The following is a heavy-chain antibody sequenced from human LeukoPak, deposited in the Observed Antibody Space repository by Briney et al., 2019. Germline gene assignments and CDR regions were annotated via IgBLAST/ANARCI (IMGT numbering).Heavy chain of an antibody. J-gene: IGHJ4*02. Sequence: ASVKVSCKASGGTFSSYAISWVRQAPGQGVEWMGGIIPIFGTANYAQKFQGRVTITADESTSTAYMELSSLRSEDTAVYYCARDPSYGEVTPFDYWGQGTLVTVSS. CDR2: IIPIFGTA. V-gene: IGHV1-69*13. D-gene: IGHD5-18*01. CDR3: ARDPSYGEVTPFDY. CDR1: GGTFSSYA.